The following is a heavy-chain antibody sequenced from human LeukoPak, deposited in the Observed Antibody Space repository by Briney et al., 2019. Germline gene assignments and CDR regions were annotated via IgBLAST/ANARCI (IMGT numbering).Heavy chain of an antibody. D-gene: IGHD6-13*01. J-gene: IGHJ5*02. Sequence: ASVKVSCKASGYTFTGYYIHWVRQAPGQGLVLMGWINPNNGGTDYAQNFQGRVTMTRDTSISTAYMELGRLRSDDTAIYYCARDLLQQHLVHHWFDPWGQGTLVTVSS. CDR1: GYTFTGYY. V-gene: IGHV1-2*02. CDR2: INPNNGGT. CDR3: ARDLLQQHLVHHWFDP.